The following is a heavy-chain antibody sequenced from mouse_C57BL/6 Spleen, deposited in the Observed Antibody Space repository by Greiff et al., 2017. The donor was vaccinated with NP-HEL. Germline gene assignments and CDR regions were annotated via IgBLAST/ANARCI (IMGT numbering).Heavy chain of an antibody. D-gene: IGHD1-1*01. CDR2: IDPSDSET. V-gene: IGHV1-52*01. Sequence: VQLQQSGAELVRPGSSVKLSCKASGYTFTSYWMHWVKQRPIQGLEWIGNIDPSDSETHYNQKFKDKATLTVDKSSSTAYMQLSSLTSEDSAVYYCARDYYYGSSYWYFEVWGTGTTVTVSS. CDR3: ARDYYYGSSYWYFEV. J-gene: IGHJ1*03. CDR1: GYTFTSYW.